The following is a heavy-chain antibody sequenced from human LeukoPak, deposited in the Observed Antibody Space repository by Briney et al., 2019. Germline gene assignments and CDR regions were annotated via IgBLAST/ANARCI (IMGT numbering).Heavy chain of an antibody. V-gene: IGHV4-39*07. J-gene: IGHJ4*02. CDR2: LFYTGTT. D-gene: IGHD1-26*01. Sequence: PSETLSLTCTVSGASISSSSYYWGWIRQPPGKALEWIGSLFYTGTTYYNPSLKSRVAISVDTSKNQFSLQLNSVTAADTALYFCVREVEGATFYWGQGTLVTVSS. CDR3: VREVEGATFY. CDR1: GASISSSSYY.